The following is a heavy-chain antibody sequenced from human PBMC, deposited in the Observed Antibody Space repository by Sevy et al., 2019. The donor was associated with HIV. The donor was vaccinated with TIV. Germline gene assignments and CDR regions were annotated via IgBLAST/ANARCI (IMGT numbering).Heavy chain of an antibody. CDR3: ARDYSSSWSDYYYYGKDV. J-gene: IGHJ6*02. Sequence: SETLSLTCTVSGGSISSGGYYWSWIRQHPGKGLEWIGYIYYSGSTYYNPSLKSRVTISVDTSKNQFSLKLSSVTAADTAVYYCARDYSSSWSDYYYYGKDVWGQGTTVTVSS. D-gene: IGHD6-13*01. CDR2: IYYSGST. V-gene: IGHV4-31*03. CDR1: GGSISSGGYY.